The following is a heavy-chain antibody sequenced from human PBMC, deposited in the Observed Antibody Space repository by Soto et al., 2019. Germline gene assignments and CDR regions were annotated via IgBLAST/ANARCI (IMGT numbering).Heavy chain of an antibody. CDR2: ISAYNGNT. J-gene: IGHJ6*02. CDR3: ARVVVRGTIGEGYYYYGMDV. V-gene: IGHV1-18*01. CDR1: GYTFTSYG. Sequence: ASVKVSCKASGYTFTSYGISWVRQAPGQGLEWMGWISAYNGNTNYAQKLQGRVTMTTDTSTSTAYMELRSLRSDDTAVYYCARVVVRGTIGEGYYYYGMDVWGQGTTVTVSS. D-gene: IGHD3-10*01.